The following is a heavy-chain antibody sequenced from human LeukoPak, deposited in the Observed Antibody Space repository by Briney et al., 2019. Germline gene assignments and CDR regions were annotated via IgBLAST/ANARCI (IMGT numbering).Heavy chain of an antibody. CDR2: ISSSSSYI. Sequence: GGSLRLSCAASGFTFSSYSMNWVRQAPGKGLEWVSSISSSSSYIYYADSVKGRFTISRDNAKNSLYLQMNSLRAEDTAVYYCARYIVVVVAATGDLDYWGQGTLVTVSS. CDR1: GFTFSSYS. CDR3: ARYIVVVVAATGDLDY. V-gene: IGHV3-21*04. D-gene: IGHD2-15*01. J-gene: IGHJ4*02.